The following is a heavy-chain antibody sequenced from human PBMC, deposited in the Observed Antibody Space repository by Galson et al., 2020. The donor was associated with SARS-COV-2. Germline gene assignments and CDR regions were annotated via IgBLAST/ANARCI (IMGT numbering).Heavy chain of an antibody. CDR3: AKASGGSGWYH. V-gene: IGHV3-23*01. J-gene: IGHJ5*02. Sequence: TGGSLRLSCAASGFTFSSYAMSWVRPAPGKGLEWVSAISGSGGSTYYADSVKGRFTISRDNSKNTLYLQMNSLRAEDTAVYYCAKASGGSGWYHWGQGTLVTVSS. CDR2: ISGSGGST. D-gene: IGHD6-19*01. CDR1: GFTFSSYA.